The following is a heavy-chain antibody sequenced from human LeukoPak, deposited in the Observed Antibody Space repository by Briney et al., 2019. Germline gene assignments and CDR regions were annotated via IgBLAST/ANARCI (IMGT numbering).Heavy chain of an antibody. J-gene: IGHJ4*02. CDR1: GFTFSSYG. D-gene: IGHD2-15*01. CDR2: ISGSGDST. CDR3: AKGGCRGTCNPLAY. V-gene: IGHV3-23*01. Sequence: PGGSLRLSCAASGFTFSSYGLSWVRQAPGKGLEWVSAISGSGDSTYYADSVKGRFTISRDNSKNTLYLQMNNLRAEDTAVYYCAKGGCRGTCNPLAYWGQGALVTVSP.